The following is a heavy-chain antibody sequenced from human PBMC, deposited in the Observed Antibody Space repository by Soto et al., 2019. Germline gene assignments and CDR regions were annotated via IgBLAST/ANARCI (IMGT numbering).Heavy chain of an antibody. Sequence: EVQLVESGGGVVRPGGSLRLSCAASGFTFDEYGMSWARQSPGKGLELVYGINWHGGSTAYADSVKGRFSICRDNAKNSLYLQMNRLRVEDTAVYYCARTRGGRSWYFPFWVYWGQGTLVTLSS. CDR1: GFTFDEYG. CDR2: INWHGGST. D-gene: IGHD6-13*01. CDR3: ARTRGGRSWYFPFWVY. J-gene: IGHJ4*02. V-gene: IGHV3-20*04.